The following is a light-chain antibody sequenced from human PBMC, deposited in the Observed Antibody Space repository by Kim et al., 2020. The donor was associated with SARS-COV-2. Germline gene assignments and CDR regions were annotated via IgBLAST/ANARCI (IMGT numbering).Light chain of an antibody. CDR3: QQYGSSPDT. V-gene: IGKV3-20*01. CDR1: QTVRSSY. J-gene: IGKJ2*01. Sequence: EIVLTQSPGTLSLSPGERATLSCRASQTVRSSYLAWYQQKPGQAPRLLIYGASSRPTGIPDRFSGSGSGTDFTLIISRLEPEDFAVYYCQQYGSSPDTFGQGTKLEI. CDR2: GAS.